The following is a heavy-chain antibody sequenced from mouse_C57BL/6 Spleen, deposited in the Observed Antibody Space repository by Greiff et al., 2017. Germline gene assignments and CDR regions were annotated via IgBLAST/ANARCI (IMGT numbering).Heavy chain of an antibody. J-gene: IGHJ2*01. D-gene: IGHD4-1*01. CDR1: GFTFSDYG. CDR3: AGGGLGRLDY. V-gene: IGHV5-17*01. Sequence: EVKLVESGGGLVKPGGSPKLSCAASGFTFSDYGMHWVRQAPEKGLEWVAYISSGSSTIYYADTVKGRFTISRDNAKNTLFLQMTSLRSEDTAMYYCAGGGLGRLDYWGQGTTLTVSS. CDR2: ISSGSSTI.